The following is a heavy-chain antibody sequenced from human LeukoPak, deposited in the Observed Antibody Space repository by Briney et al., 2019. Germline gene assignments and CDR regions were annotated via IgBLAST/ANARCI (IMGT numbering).Heavy chain of an antibody. J-gene: IGHJ4*02. CDR1: GFTFDDYA. Sequence: GGSLRLSCAASGFTFDDYAMHWVRQAPGKGLEWVSGISWNSGSIGYADSVKGRFTIPRDNAKNSLYLQMNSLRAEDTALYYCAKDRGSHWGQGTLVTVSS. V-gene: IGHV3-9*01. CDR2: ISWNSGSI. CDR3: AKDRGSH. D-gene: IGHD3-10*01.